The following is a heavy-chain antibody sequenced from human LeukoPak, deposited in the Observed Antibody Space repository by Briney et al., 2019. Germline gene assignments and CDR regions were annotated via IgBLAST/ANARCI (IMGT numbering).Heavy chain of an antibody. D-gene: IGHD2-15*01. J-gene: IGHJ4*02. Sequence: GGSLRLSCAASGFTFSDYYMSWIRQAPGKGLEWVGRIKSKTDGGTTDYAAPVKGRFTISRDDSKNTLYLQMNSLKTEDTAVYYCTTVWTRIYSRWVEPGMDYWGQGTLVTVSS. CDR3: TTVWTRIYSRWVEPGMDY. CDR2: IKSKTDGGTT. V-gene: IGHV3-15*01. CDR1: GFTFSDYY.